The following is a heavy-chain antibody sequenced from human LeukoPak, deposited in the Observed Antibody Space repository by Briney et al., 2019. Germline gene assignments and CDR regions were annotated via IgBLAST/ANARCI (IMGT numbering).Heavy chain of an antibody. CDR2: IYHSGSA. D-gene: IGHD2-2*01. V-gene: IGHV4-38-2*02. J-gene: IGHJ5*02. CDR3: ARDPRWLTPDCTSTSCYENYFDP. CDR1: GYSISSGYR. Sequence: PSETLSLTCAVSGYSISSGYRWAWIRQPPGKTLEWIGSIYHSGSAHYNPSLKSRVTISVDRSNNQFSLRLSSVTAADTAVYYCARDPRWLTPDCTSTSCYENYFDPWGQGTLVTVSS.